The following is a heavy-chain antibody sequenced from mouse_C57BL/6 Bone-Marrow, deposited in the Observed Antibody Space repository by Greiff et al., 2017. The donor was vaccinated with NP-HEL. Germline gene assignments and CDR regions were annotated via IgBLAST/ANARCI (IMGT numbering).Heavy chain of an antibody. V-gene: IGHV1-63*01. CDR3: ARLGGDYWYFDV. J-gene: IGHJ1*03. Sequence: QVQLQQSGAELVRPGTSVKMSCKASGYTFTNYWIGWAKQRPGHGLEWIGDIYPGDGDTNYNGKFKGKATLTADKSSSTAYMQLSSLTSEDSAVYFCARLGGDYWYFDVWGTGTTVTVSS. CDR1: GYTFTNYW. CDR2: IYPGDGDT.